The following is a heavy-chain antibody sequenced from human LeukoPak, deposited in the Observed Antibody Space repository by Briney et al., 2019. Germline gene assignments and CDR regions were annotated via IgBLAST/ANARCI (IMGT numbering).Heavy chain of an antibody. Sequence: ASVKVSCKASGYTFTSYYMHWVRQAPGQGLEWMGIINPSGGSTNYAQKFQGRVTMTRDMSTSTVYMELSSLRSEDTAVYYCARESAHFIVGASTSSFDLWGRGTLVTVSS. CDR3: ARESAHFIVGASTSSFDL. CDR2: INPSGGST. D-gene: IGHD1-26*01. J-gene: IGHJ2*01. V-gene: IGHV1-46*01. CDR1: GYTFTSYY.